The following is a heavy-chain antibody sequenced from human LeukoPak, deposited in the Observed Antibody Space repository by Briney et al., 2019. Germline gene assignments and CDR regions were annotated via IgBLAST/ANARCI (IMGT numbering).Heavy chain of an antibody. Sequence: GASVKVSCKASGYTFTSYDINWVRQATEQGLEWMGWMNPNVGNTGYAQKLQGRVIMTTNTSISTAYLELSSLRSEDTAVYYCARGKPGIAVNDHWGQGTLVTVSS. CDR1: GYTFTSYD. CDR3: ARGKPGIAVNDH. CDR2: MNPNVGNT. V-gene: IGHV1-8*01. J-gene: IGHJ4*02. D-gene: IGHD6-19*01.